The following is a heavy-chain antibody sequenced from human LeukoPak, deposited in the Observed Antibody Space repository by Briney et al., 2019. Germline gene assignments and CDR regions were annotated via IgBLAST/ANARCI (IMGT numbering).Heavy chain of an antibody. CDR1: GFTFDDYA. CDR3: ARGSYMVRGVIIPFDY. D-gene: IGHD3-10*01. V-gene: IGHV3-9*01. J-gene: IGHJ4*02. Sequence: PGGSLRLSCAASGFTFDDYAMHWVRQAPGKGLEWVSGISWNSGSIGYADSVKGRSTISRDNAKNSLYLQMNSLRAEDTAVYYCARGSYMVRGVIIPFDYWGQGTLVTVSS. CDR2: ISWNSGSI.